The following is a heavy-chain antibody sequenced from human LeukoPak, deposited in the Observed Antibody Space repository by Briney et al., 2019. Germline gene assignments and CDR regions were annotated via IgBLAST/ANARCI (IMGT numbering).Heavy chain of an antibody. D-gene: IGHD2-2*01. J-gene: IGHJ6*03. CDR3: AGSGIVVVPAATTDNSDYYYYMDV. CDR2: ISSSGSTI. Sequence: GGSLRLSCAASGFTFRSYEMIWVRQAPGKGLEWVSYISSSGSTIYYADSVKGRFTISRDNAKNSLYLQMNSLRAEDTAVYYCAGSGIVVVPAATTDNSDYYYYMDVWGKGTTVTISS. CDR1: GFTFRSYE. V-gene: IGHV3-48*03.